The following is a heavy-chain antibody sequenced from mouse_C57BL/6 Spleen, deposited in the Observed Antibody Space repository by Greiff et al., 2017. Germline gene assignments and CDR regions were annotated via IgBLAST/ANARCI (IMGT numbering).Heavy chain of an antibody. Sequence: VKLQESGPELVKPGASVKISCKASGYAFSSSWMNWVKQRPGKGLEWIGRIYPGDGETNYNGKFKGKATLTADKSSSTAYMQLSSLTSEDSAVYFCAREGLITTVVARAMDYWGQGTSVTVSS. CDR1: GYAFSSSW. CDR3: AREGLITTVVARAMDY. CDR2: IYPGDGET. D-gene: IGHD1-1*01. J-gene: IGHJ4*01. V-gene: IGHV1-82*01.